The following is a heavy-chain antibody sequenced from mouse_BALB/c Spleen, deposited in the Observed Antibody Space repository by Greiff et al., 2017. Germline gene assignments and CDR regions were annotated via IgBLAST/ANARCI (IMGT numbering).Heavy chain of an antibody. J-gene: IGHJ2*01. CDR3: ARRITTVVADYFDY. Sequence: VKLQESGAELARPGASVKLSCKASGYTFTDYYINWVKQRTGQGLEWIGEIYPGSGNTYYNEKFKGKATLTADKSSSTAYMQLSSLTSEDSAVYFCARRITTVVADYFDYWGQGTTLTVSS. CDR1: GYTFTDYY. D-gene: IGHD1-1*01. CDR2: IYPGSGNT. V-gene: IGHV1-77*01.